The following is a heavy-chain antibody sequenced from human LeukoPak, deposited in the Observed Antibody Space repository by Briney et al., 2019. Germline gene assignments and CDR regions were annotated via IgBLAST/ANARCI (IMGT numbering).Heavy chain of an antibody. Sequence: SETLSLTCTVSGGSISSYYWSWIRQPPGKGLEWIGYIYYSGSANYNPSLKSRVTISVDRSKNQFSLKLSSVTAADTAMYYCARADTLATAGYGLDVWGQGTSVTVSS. CDR1: GGSISSYY. CDR2: IYYSGSA. V-gene: IGHV4-59*12. J-gene: IGHJ6*02. CDR3: ARADTLATAGYGLDV. D-gene: IGHD6-13*01.